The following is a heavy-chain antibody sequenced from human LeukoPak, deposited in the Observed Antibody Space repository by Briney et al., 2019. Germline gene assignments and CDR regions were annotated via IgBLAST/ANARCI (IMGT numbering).Heavy chain of an antibody. CDR1: GGTISRSY. Sequence: SETLSLTCTVSGGTISRSYWSWIRQPPGKGLEWIAYIDYSGSTNYNPSLKSRLTISLDASKNQFSLKLSSVTAADTAVYYCARGGASGTYLHWFDPWGQGTLVTVSS. J-gene: IGHJ5*02. V-gene: IGHV4-59*01. CDR2: IDYSGST. CDR3: ARGGASGTYLHWFDP. D-gene: IGHD3-10*01.